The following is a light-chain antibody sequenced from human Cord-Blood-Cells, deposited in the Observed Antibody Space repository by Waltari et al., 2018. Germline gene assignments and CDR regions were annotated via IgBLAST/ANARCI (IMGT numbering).Light chain of an antibody. CDR2: AAS. Sequence: AIQMTQSPSSLSASVADSVTITCRASQGIRNDLGWYQQKPGKAPKLLIYAASSLQSGVPSRFSGSGSGTDFTLTISSLQPEDFATYYCLQDYNYPRTFGQGTKVEIK. J-gene: IGKJ1*01. CDR3: LQDYNYPRT. V-gene: IGKV1-6*01. CDR1: QGIRND.